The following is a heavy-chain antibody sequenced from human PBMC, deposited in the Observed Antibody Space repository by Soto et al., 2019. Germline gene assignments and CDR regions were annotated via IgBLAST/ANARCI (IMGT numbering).Heavy chain of an antibody. J-gene: IGHJ5*02. CDR2: IYYSGST. Sequence: SETLCLTCTVSGGSISSSSYYWGWIRQPPGKGLEWIGSIYYSGSTYYNPSLKSRVTISVDTSKNQFSLKLSSVTAADTAVYYCARHDWFDPWGQGTLVSVSS. CDR1: GGSISSSSYY. V-gene: IGHV4-39*01. CDR3: ARHDWFDP.